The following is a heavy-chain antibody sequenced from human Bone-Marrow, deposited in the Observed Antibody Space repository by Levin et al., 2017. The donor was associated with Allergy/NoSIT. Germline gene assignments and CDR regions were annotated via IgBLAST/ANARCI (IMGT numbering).Heavy chain of an antibody. V-gene: IGHV4-59*01. Sequence: SQTLSLTCTVSGGSIGSYYWSWLRQPPGKGLEWIGYISYSGSTKYNPSLKSRVTISVDTSKNQFSLKLSSVTAADTAVYYCARDLVRGGENAFDIWGQGTMVTVSS. CDR3: ARDLVRGGENAFDI. D-gene: IGHD3-10*01. CDR2: ISYSGST. CDR1: GGSIGSYY. J-gene: IGHJ3*02.